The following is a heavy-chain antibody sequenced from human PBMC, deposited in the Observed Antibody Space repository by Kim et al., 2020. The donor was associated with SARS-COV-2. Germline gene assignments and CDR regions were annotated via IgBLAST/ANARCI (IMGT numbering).Heavy chain of an antibody. CDR1: GFTFSSYG. CDR2: IWYDGSNK. J-gene: IGHJ4*02. D-gene: IGHD6-19*01. CDR3: AREEVDSSGWYSVTSY. V-gene: IGHV3-33*01. Sequence: GGSLRLSCAASGFTFSSYGMHWVRQAPGKGLEWVAVIWYDGSNKYYADSVKGRFTISRDNSKNTLYLQMNSLRAEDTAVYYCAREEVDSSGWYSVTSYWGQGTLVTVSS.